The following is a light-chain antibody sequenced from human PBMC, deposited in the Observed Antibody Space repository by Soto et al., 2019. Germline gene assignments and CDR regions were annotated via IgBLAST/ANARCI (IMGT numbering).Light chain of an antibody. CDR1: QSVSSSY. CDR2: GAS. J-gene: IGKJ5*01. Sequence: EIVLTQSPGTLSLSPGERATLSCRASQSVSSSYLAWYQQKPGQAPRLLIYGASSRATGIPDRFSGSGFGTDFTLTISSLELEDAAVYYCQQRSNWPPITFGQGTRLEIK. CDR3: QQRSNWPPIT. V-gene: IGKV3D-20*02.